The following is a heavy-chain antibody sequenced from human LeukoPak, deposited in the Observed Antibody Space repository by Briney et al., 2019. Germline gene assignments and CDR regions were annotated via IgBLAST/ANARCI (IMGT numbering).Heavy chain of an antibody. Sequence: GGSLRLSCAASGFTFSSYWMSWVRQAPGKGLEWVANIKQDGSEKYYVDSVKGRFTISRDNAKNSLYLQMNSLRAEDTAVYYCAKDRGLVAVAGTFDYWGQGTLVTVSS. D-gene: IGHD6-19*01. CDR1: GFTFSSYW. J-gene: IGHJ4*02. CDR3: AKDRGLVAVAGTFDY. CDR2: IKQDGSEK. V-gene: IGHV3-7*01.